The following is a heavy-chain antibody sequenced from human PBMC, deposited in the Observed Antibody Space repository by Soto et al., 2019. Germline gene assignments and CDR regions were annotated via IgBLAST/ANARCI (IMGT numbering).Heavy chain of an antibody. CDR2: INHSGST. CDR1: GGSFSGYY. V-gene: IGHV4-34*01. J-gene: IGHJ6*02. CDR3: ARRSYYWGHYSSGWPAKKHAMDV. D-gene: IGHD6-19*01. Sequence: SETLSLTCAVYGGSFSGYYWSWIRQPPGKGLEWIGEINHSGSTNYNPSLKSRVTISVDTSKNQFSLKLSSVTAADTAVYYCARRSYYWGHYSSGWPAKKHAMDVWGQGTTVTVSS.